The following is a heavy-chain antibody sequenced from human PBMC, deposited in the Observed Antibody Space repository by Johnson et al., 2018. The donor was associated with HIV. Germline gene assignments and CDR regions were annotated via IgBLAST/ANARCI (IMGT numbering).Heavy chain of an antibody. CDR3: ARGVLAFDI. CDR2: ISSSGSTI. Sequence: VQLVESGGGLVQPGGSLRLSCVGSAFTFSSYAMHWIRQAPGKGLEWVSYISSSGSTIYYADSVKGRFTISRDNSKNTLYLQMNSLRAGDTAVYYCARGVLAFDIWGQGTMVTVSS. D-gene: IGHD5/OR15-5a*01. CDR1: AFTFSSYA. V-gene: IGHV3-48*01. J-gene: IGHJ3*02.